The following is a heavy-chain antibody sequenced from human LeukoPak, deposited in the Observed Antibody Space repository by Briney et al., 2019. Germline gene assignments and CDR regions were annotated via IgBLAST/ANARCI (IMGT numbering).Heavy chain of an antibody. J-gene: IGHJ4*02. CDR1: GFTFSNYY. Sequence: GGSLRLSCEASGFTFSNYYMTWIRQAPGKGLEWVSHISSSDVTRHYTDSVKGRFTISRDNAENSLYLQMNSLRAEDTAVYFCARDLFFGSGSYSTPFDSWGQGTLVTVSS. D-gene: IGHD3-10*01. CDR2: ISSSDVTR. V-gene: IGHV3-11*04. CDR3: ARDLFFGSGSYSTPFDS.